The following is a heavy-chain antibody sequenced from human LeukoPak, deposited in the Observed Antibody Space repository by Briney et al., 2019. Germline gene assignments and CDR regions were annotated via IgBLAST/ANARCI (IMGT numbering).Heavy chain of an antibody. CDR3: ARLYDISTGYCWFDY. CDR2: IYPGDSDT. V-gene: IGHV5-51*01. CDR1: GYSFTSYW. J-gene: IGHJ4*02. Sequence: GESLKISCKGSGYSFTSYWIGWVRQMPGKGLEWMGIIYPGDSDTRYSPSFQGQVTISADKSISTAYLQWSSLKASDTAMYYCARLYDISTGYCWFDYWGQGTLVTVSS. D-gene: IGHD3-9*01.